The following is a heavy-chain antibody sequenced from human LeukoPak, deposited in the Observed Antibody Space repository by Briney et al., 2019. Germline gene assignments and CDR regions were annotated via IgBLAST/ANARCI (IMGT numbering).Heavy chain of an antibody. J-gene: IGHJ4*02. CDR1: GFTFSSYG. D-gene: IGHD6-13*01. CDR2: ISYDGSNK. CDR3: AKVGWSSSWADY. V-gene: IGHV3-30*18. Sequence: GGSLRLSCAASGFTFSSYGMHWVRQAPGKGLEWVAVISYDGSNKYYADSVKGRFTISRDNSKNTLYLQMNSLRAEDTAVYYCAKVGWSSSWADYWGQGTLVTVSS.